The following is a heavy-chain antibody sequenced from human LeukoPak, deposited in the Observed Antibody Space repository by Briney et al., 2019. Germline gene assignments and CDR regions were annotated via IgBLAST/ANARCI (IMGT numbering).Heavy chain of an antibody. Sequence: SETLSLTCIVSGGSISTSAYYWGWIRQPPGEGLQWIGSIYYSGNTYYNSSLKSRVTISVDTSTSQFSLRLSSVTATDTAVYYCARHYGPWGQGTLVTVSS. V-gene: IGHV4-39*01. CDR2: IYYSGNT. D-gene: IGHD3-10*01. CDR3: ARHYGP. J-gene: IGHJ4*02. CDR1: GGSISTSAYY.